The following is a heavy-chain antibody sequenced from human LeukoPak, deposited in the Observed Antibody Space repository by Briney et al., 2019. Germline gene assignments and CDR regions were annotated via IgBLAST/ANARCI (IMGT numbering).Heavy chain of an antibody. CDR2: ISSSGSTI. CDR3: ARERTVTLGGYYYYGMDV. V-gene: IGHV3-48*03. D-gene: IGHD4-17*01. CDR1: GFTFSSYE. J-gene: IGHJ6*02. Sequence: PGGSLRLSCAASGFTFSSYEMNWVRQAPGKGLEWVSYISSSGSTIYYADSVKGRFTISRDNAKNSLYLQMNSLRAEDMAVYYCARERTVTLGGYYYYGMDVWGQGTTVTVSS.